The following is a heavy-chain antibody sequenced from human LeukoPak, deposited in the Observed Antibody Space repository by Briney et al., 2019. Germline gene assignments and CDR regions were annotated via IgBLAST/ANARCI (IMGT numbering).Heavy chain of an antibody. V-gene: IGHV5-51*01. D-gene: IGHD5-18*01. Sequence: GESLKISCQASGYIFSNYWIGWVRQMPGKGLEWMAIIYPGDSETKYSPSFQGQVTISVDKSISTTYLQWSSVKASDTAMYYCARHYSYGYAFDYWGQGTLVTVSS. J-gene: IGHJ4*02. CDR2: IYPGDSET. CDR3: ARHYSYGYAFDY. CDR1: GYIFSNYW.